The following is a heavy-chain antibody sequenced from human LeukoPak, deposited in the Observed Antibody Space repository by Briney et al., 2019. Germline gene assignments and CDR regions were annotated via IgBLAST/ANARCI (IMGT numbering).Heavy chain of an antibody. D-gene: IGHD1-26*01. V-gene: IGHV4-39*07. CDR2: INHSGST. CDR1: GGSISSSTYY. J-gene: IGHJ4*02. CDR3: AGRSGSYYRDY. Sequence: SETLSLTCTVSGGSISSSTYYWSWIRQPPGKGLEWIGEINHSGSTNYNPSLKSRVTISVDTSKNQFSLKLSSVTAADTAVYYCAGRSGSYYRDYWGQGTLVTVSS.